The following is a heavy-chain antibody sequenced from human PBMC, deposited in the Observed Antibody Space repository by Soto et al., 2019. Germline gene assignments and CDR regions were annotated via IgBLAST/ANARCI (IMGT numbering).Heavy chain of an antibody. Sequence: QVQLVQSGGEVKKPGASVKVSCKTSGYSFTTYGISWVRQAPGQGLEWIGWISTHNGDTEFAQNFQGRVTMTTDTSXXTAYMELRSLRSDDTAVYYCAREGSRPYYYYGMDVWGPGTTVTVSS. CDR3: AREGSRPYYYYGMDV. V-gene: IGHV1-18*01. CDR2: ISTHNGDT. D-gene: IGHD2-15*01. CDR1: GYSFTTYG. J-gene: IGHJ6*02.